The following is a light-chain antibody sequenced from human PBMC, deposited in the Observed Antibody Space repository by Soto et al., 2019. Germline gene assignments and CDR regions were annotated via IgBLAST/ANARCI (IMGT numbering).Light chain of an antibody. V-gene: IGKV3-20*01. CDR1: QSVSSN. CDR3: QQYGSSVT. CDR2: GAS. J-gene: IGKJ5*01. Sequence: EIVMTQSPATLSVSPGERATLSCRASQSVSSNLAWYQQKPGQAPRLPIYGASSRATGIPDRFSGSGSGTDFTLTISRLEPEDFAVYYCQQYGSSVTFGQGTRLEIK.